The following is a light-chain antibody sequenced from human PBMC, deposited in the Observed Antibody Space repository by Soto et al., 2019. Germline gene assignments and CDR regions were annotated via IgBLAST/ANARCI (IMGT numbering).Light chain of an antibody. CDR3: CSYAGGSTLI. Sequence: QSVLTQPASVSGSPGQSFTISCTGTRSDIGSYNFVSWYQQHPGKAPKLMIYEGSKRPSGISNRFSGSKSGNTASLTISGLQAEDEADYYCCSYAGGSTLIFGGGTKLTVL. J-gene: IGLJ2*01. CDR2: EGS. CDR1: RSDIGSYNF. V-gene: IGLV2-23*01.